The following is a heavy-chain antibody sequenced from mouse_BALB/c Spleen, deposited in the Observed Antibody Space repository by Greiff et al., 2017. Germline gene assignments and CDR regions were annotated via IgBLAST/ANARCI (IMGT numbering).Heavy chain of an antibody. CDR2: IDPSDSET. V-gene: IGHV1-69*02. D-gene: IGHD4-1*01. CDR3: ARDLGRKGAMDY. J-gene: IGHJ4*01. Sequence: VQLQQPGAELVKPGAPVKLSCKASGYTFTSYWMNWVKQRPGRGLEWIGRIDPSDSETHYNQKFKDKATLTVDKSSSTAYIQLSSLTSEDSAVYYCARDLGRKGAMDYWGQGTSVTVSS. CDR1: GYTFTSYW.